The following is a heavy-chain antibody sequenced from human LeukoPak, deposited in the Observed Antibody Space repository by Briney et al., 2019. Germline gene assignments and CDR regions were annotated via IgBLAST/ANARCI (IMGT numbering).Heavy chain of an antibody. CDR1: GGSISSSADY. V-gene: IGHV4-39*01. Sequence: SETLSLTCTVSGGSISSSADYWGWIRQPPGQGLEWIGTMHSSGRTYYNPSLKSRVTISVDTSKQEFSLNLSSVTAADTAMYYCARGSGSYLNWGQGTLVTVSS. J-gene: IGHJ4*02. D-gene: IGHD1-26*01. CDR3: ARGSGSYLN. CDR2: MHSSGRT.